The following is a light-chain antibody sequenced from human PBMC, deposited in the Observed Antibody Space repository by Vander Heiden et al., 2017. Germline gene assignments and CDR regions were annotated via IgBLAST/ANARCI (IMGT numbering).Light chain of an antibody. V-gene: IGKV4-1*01. CDR1: HSRLYTSNNKDY. Sequence: DIVLTQSSDSRALPLGERATIYCQSSHSRLYTSNNKDYLAWYQQKPGQPPKLPMSWASDRESGVPDRFSGIGSGTDFSLTISSLQAEDVAVYSCHQYYRTPNTFGQGAKLEI. CDR3: HQYYRTPNT. J-gene: IGKJ2*01. CDR2: WAS.